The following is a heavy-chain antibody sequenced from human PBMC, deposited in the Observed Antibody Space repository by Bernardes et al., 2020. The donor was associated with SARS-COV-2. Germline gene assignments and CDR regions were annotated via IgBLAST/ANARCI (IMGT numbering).Heavy chain of an antibody. D-gene: IGHD3-9*01. CDR2: RYRDGST. V-gene: IGHV4-39*01. Sequence: SETLSLTCSVSGDSIRTSDYYWGWIRRPTGKGLEWIVSRYRDGSTYYDPSLKSRVTISADTAKNQFSLKLTSVTSTDTAVYFCPRHVDSYDIPGGMDVWGQGTTVTVSS. J-gene: IGHJ6*02. CDR1: GDSIRTSDYY. CDR3: PRHVDSYDIPGGMDV.